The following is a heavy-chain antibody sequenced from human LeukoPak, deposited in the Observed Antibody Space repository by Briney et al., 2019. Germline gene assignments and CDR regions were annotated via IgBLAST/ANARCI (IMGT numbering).Heavy chain of an antibody. CDR2: ISGDAGST. CDR3: AQDGGYRSIWYGVDN. J-gene: IGHJ4*02. Sequence: PGGSLRLSCPASGFTYDDYAMHWVRQAPGKGLEWVSLISGDAGSTYYADSVKGRFTISRDNSKNSLYLQMNSLRTEDTALYYCAQDGGYRSIWYGVDNWGQGTLVTVSS. CDR1: GFTYDDYA. D-gene: IGHD6-13*01. V-gene: IGHV3-43*02.